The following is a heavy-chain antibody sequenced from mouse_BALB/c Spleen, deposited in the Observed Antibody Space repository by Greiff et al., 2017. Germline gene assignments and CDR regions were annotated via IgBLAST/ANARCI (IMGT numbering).Heavy chain of an antibody. Sequence: DVKLVESGGGLVKPGGSLKLSCAASGFTFSSYAMSWVRQTPEKRLEWVASISSGGSTYYPDSVKGRFTISRDNARNILYLQMSSLRSEDTAMYYCAREIYYDYDAGDYYAMDDWGQGTSVTVSS. V-gene: IGHV5-6-5*01. D-gene: IGHD2-4*01. CDR3: AREIYYDYDAGDYYAMDD. J-gene: IGHJ4*01. CDR2: ISSGGST. CDR1: GFTFSSYA.